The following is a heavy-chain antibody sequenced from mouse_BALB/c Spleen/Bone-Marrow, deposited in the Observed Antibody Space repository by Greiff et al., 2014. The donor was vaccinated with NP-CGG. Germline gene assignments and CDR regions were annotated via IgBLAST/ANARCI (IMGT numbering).Heavy chain of an antibody. CDR2: IDPANGNT. CDR3: ASYYYGSSSFAY. V-gene: IGHV14-3*02. D-gene: IGHD1-1*01. CDR1: GFNIKDTY. J-gene: IGHJ3*01. Sequence: EVKLQESGAELVKPGASVKLSCTASGFNIKDTYMHWVKQRPEQGLEWIGRIDPANGNTKXDXXFQXKATIXADTSSNTAYLQLSSLTSEDTAVYYGASYYYGSSSFAYWGQGTLVTVSA.